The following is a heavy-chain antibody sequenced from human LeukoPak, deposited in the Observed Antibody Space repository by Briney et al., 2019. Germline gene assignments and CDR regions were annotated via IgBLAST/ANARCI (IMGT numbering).Heavy chain of an antibody. CDR1: GFTFSSYA. CDR2: ISGGGDNT. J-gene: IGHJ4*02. V-gene: IGHV3-23*01. Sequence: GGSLRLSCAASGFTFSSYAMSWVRQAPGKGLEWVSTISGGGDNTYYADSVKGRFTISRDNSRNTLYLQMNSLRAEDTAIYYCAKDRGSGSSGYYLVFDYWGQGTLVTVSS. CDR3: AKDRGSGSSGYYLVFDY. D-gene: IGHD3-22*01.